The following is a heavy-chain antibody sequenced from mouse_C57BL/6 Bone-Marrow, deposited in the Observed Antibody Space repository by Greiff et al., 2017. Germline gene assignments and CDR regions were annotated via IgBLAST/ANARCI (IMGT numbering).Heavy chain of an antibody. J-gene: IGHJ1*03. CDR2: IDPNSGST. V-gene: IGHV1-72*01. D-gene: IGHD2-1*01. CDR1: GYTFTSYW. Sequence: QVQLQQPGAELVKPGASVKLSCKASGYTFTSYWMHWVKQRPGRGLEWIGMIDPNSGSTKYNEKFKSKATLTVDKPSSTAYMQLSSLTSEDSAVYYCAHGIYFYEYYAVWGRGKTASVTS. CDR3: AHGIYFYEYYAV.